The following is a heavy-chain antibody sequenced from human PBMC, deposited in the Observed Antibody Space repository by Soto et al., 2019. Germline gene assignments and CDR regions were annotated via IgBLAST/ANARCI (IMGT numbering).Heavy chain of an antibody. CDR1: GFIFSDYA. V-gene: IGHV3-23*01. CDR2: ISASGGNI. Sequence: GGSLRLSCVASGFIFSDYAMTWVRQAPGKGLEWVATISASGGNIEYTDSLKGRFTISRDNSKNTLYLQLNGLTADDAAVHYCAKVAGGLGYFDLWGRGTLVTVSS. D-gene: IGHD3-16*01. J-gene: IGHJ2*01. CDR3: AKVAGGLGYFDL.